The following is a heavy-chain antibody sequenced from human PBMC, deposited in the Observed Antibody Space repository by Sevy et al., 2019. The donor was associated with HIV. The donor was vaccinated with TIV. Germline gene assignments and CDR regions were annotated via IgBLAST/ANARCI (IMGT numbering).Heavy chain of an antibody. CDR3: AREGCTKPHDY. CDR2: LSFGCGEI. CDR1: GFTFSKCS. Sequence: GGSLRLSCAASGFTFSKCSMSWVRQPPGKGLEWVSTLSFGCGEINYADSVKGRFTISRDNSKSSVYLQMNNLRPEDTAVYYCAREGCTKPHDYWGQGTLVTVYS. J-gene: IGHJ4*02. D-gene: IGHD2-8*01. V-gene: IGHV3-23*01.